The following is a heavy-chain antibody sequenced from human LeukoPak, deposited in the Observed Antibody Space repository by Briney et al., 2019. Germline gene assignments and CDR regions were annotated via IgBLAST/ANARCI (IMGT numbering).Heavy chain of an antibody. CDR3: AKDTHGYPGGIDY. J-gene: IGHJ4*02. CDR1: GFTFNSYA. CDR2: ISGSGGST. D-gene: IGHD3-22*01. Sequence: PGGSLRLSCAASGFTFNSYAMSWVRQAPGKGLEWVSAISGSGGSTYYADSVKGRFTISRDNSKNTLYLQMNSLRAEDTAVYYCAKDTHGYPGGIDYWGQGTLVTVSS. V-gene: IGHV3-23*01.